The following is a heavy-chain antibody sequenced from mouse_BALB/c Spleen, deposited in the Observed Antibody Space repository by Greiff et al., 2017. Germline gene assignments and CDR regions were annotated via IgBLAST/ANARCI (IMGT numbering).Heavy chain of an antibody. Sequence: EVKVVESGGGLVKPGGSLKLSCAASGFTFSDYYMYWVRQTPEKRLEWVATISDGGSYTYYPDSVKGRFTISRDNAKNNLYLQMSSLKSEDTAMYYCARVSTFYYAMDYWGQGTSVTVSS. D-gene: IGHD5-5*01. CDR3: ARVSTFYYAMDY. J-gene: IGHJ4*01. CDR1: GFTFSDYY. CDR2: ISDGGSYT. V-gene: IGHV5-4*02.